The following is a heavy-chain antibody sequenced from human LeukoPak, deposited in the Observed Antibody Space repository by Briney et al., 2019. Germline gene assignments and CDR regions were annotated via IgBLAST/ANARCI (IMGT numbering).Heavy chain of an antibody. CDR2: INHSGST. D-gene: IGHD4-17*01. CDR3: AREQGRDGDLDY. Sequence: SETLSLTCAVYGGSFSGYYWSWIRQPPGKGLEWIGEINHSGSTNYNPSLKSRVTISVDTSKNQFSLKLSSVTAADTAVYYCAREQGRDGDLDYWGQGTLVTVSS. CDR1: GGSFSGYY. V-gene: IGHV4-34*01. J-gene: IGHJ4*02.